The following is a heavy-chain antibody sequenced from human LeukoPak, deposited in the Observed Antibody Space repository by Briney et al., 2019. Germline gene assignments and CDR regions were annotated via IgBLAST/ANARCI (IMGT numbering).Heavy chain of an antibody. Sequence: GGSLRLSCAASGFTFSTYNMNWVRQAPGKGLEWVSSISGSSSSIYYAGSVKGRFTISRDNAKNSLYLQMNSLRAEDTAVYYCAKDLGGTGTWGGDYWGQGTLVTVSS. CDR3: AKDLGGTGTWGGDY. D-gene: IGHD1-7*01. V-gene: IGHV3-21*04. CDR2: ISGSSSSI. J-gene: IGHJ4*02. CDR1: GFTFSTYN.